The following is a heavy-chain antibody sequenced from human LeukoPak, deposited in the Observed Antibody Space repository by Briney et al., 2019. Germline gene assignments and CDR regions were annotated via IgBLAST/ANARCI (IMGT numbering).Heavy chain of an antibody. D-gene: IGHD3-10*01. CDR2: INPNSGGT. CDR1: GYTFTGYY. CDR3: ARCSRAGSINCNY. Sequence: ASVKVSCKASGYTFTGYYMHWVRQAPGQGVEWMGWINPNSGGTNYAQKFQVRVTMTRDTSISTAYMELSRLRSDDTAVYYCARCSRAGSINCNYWGQGTLVTVSS. J-gene: IGHJ4*02. V-gene: IGHV1-2*02.